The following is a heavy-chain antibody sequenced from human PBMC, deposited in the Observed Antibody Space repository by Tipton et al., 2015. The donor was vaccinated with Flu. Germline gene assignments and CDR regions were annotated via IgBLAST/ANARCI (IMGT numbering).Heavy chain of an antibody. CDR1: GYTFTSYD. Sequence: QSGPEVKKPGASVKVSCKASGYTFTSYDISWVRQATGQGLEWMGWMNPNSGNIGYAQKFQGRVTMTRNTSISTAYMELSSLRSEDTAVYYCARGLYYYDSSGMDFDYWGQGTLVTVSS. J-gene: IGHJ4*02. V-gene: IGHV1-8*01. D-gene: IGHD3-22*01. CDR2: MNPNSGNI. CDR3: ARGLYYYDSSGMDFDY.